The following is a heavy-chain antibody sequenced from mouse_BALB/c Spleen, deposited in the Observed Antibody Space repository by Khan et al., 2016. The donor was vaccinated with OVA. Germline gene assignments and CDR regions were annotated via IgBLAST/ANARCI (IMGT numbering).Heavy chain of an antibody. D-gene: IGHD1-2*01. CDR1: GYSITSGYG. CDR3: ARTARIKY. V-gene: IGHV3-2*02. CDR2: ISYSGST. Sequence: DVKLQESGPGLVKPSQSLSLTCTVTGYSITSGYGWNWIRQFPGNKLEWMGYISYSGSTNYNPSFKSRISITRDTSKNQFFLQLNSVTTEDTATYYCARTARIKYWGEGTTLTVSS. J-gene: IGHJ2*01.